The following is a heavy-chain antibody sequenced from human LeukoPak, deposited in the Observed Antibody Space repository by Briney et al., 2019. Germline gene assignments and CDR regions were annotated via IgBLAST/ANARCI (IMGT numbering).Heavy chain of an antibody. CDR3: AKDHSGGYHAHLLDS. J-gene: IGHJ4*02. CDR2: ITWDGTRT. D-gene: IGHD2-15*01. Sequence: GGSLRLSCAASGFNFDDYAMHWVRQVPGKGLEWVSLITWDGTRTYYSDSVRGRFTVSRDNGKNSVYLQLNRLRVEDSAFYYCAKDHSGGYHAHLLDSWGQGTLVTVSS. V-gene: IGHV3-43D*03. CDR1: GFNFDDYA.